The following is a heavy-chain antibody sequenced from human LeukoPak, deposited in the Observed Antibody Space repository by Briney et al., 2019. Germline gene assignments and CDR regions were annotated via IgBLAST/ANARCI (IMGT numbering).Heavy chain of an antibody. J-gene: IGHJ6*03. CDR3: ARGMRNYYYMDV. CDR2: INPSAGST. V-gene: IGHV1-46*01. Sequence: ASVKVSGRASGYTFTSYYMHWFRKAPGQGLKWLGIINPSAGSTGYAQKFQGRVTMTTGMSPSTGCIEPSSLRSEESVVYYCARGMRNYYYMDVWGKGTTVTVSS. CDR1: GYTFTSYY.